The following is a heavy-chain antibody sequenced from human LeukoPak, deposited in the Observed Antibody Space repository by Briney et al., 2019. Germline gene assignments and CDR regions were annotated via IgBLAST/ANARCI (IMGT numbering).Heavy chain of an antibody. CDR2: IYYSGST. CDR3: ASGDYGGDYFDY. Sequence: PSETLSLTCTVSGGSIGSYYWSWIRQPPGKGLEWIGYIYYSGSTNYNPSLKSRVTISIDTSKNQFSLKLSPVTAADTAVYYCASGDYGGDYFDYWGQGTLVTVSS. CDR1: GGSIGSYY. D-gene: IGHD4-23*01. J-gene: IGHJ4*02. V-gene: IGHV4-59*01.